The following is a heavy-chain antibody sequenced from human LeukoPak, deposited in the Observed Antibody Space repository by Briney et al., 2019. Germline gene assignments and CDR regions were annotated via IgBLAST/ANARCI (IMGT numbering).Heavy chain of an antibody. J-gene: IGHJ6*03. CDR1: GFTFSSYS. V-gene: IGHV3-21*04. CDR3: ARDGYSGSYYRLYYFFMDV. CDR2: ISSSSSYI. Sequence: GGSLRLSCAASGFTFSSYSMNWVRQAPGKGLEWVSSISSSSSYIYYADSVKGRFTISRDNSENTLYLQMNSLRGEDTAVYYCARDGYSGSYYRLYYFFMDVWGKGTTVTVSS. D-gene: IGHD1-26*01.